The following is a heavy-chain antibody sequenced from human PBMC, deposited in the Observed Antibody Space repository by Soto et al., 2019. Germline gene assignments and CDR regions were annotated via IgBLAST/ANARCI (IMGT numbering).Heavy chain of an antibody. Sequence: ASVKVSCKASGYTFSTYILYWVRQAPGQRLEWMGWINVGNGNTKNSQKFQDRVTITRDTSASTAYMQMNSLRAEDTAVYYCARGKFGYDYWGQGTLVTVSS. CDR3: ARGKFGYDY. V-gene: IGHV1-3*01. D-gene: IGHD2-2*03. CDR2: INVGNGNT. CDR1: GYTFSTYI. J-gene: IGHJ4*02.